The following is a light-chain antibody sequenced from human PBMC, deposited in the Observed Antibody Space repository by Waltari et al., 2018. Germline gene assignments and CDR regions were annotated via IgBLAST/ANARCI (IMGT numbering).Light chain of an antibody. CDR3: QQYNNYALP. Sequence: DVQMTQPPATLSASLGDRVTITCRASQSVTDWFAWYQQKPGNAPKHLIYKASTLERRVPYRFIGTRSGTEFTLTLSNLQPDDFATYDCQQYNNYALPLGGGTKVAI. CDR2: KAS. V-gene: IGKV1-5*03. J-gene: IGKJ4*01. CDR1: QSVTDW.